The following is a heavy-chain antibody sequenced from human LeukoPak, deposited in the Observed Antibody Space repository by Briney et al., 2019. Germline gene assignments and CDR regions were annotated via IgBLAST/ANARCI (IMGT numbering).Heavy chain of an antibody. CDR3: ARPLSHGLHWYFDL. Sequence: GESLKISCKGSGYSFTSYWIGWVRQMPGKGLEWMGIIYPGDSDTRYSPSFQGQVTIPADKSISSAYLQWSSLKASDTAIYYCARPLSHGLHWYFDLWGRGTLVTVSS. CDR1: GYSFTSYW. J-gene: IGHJ2*01. V-gene: IGHV5-51*01. D-gene: IGHD2/OR15-2a*01. CDR2: IYPGDSDT.